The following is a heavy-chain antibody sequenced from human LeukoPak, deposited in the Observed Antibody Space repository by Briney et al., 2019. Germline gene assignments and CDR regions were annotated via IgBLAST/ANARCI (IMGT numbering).Heavy chain of an antibody. CDR3: ARVGHSSSWALIRYYYYMDV. D-gene: IGHD6-13*01. J-gene: IGHJ6*03. CDR2: FYHSGST. Sequence: SETLSLTCTVSGYSISSGYYWGWIRQPPGKGLEWIGSFYHSGSTYYNPSLKSRVTISVDTSKNQFSLKLSSVTAADTAVYYCARVGHSSSWALIRYYYYMDVWGKGTTVTISS. CDR1: GYSISSGYY. V-gene: IGHV4-38-2*02.